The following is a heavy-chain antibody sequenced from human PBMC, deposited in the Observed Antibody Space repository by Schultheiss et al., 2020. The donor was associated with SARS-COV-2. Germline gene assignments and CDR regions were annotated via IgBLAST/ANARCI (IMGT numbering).Heavy chain of an antibody. V-gene: IGHV3-48*03. CDR3: ARDFRAFGSRKFDP. CDR1: GFTFSSYE. J-gene: IGHJ5*02. Sequence: GGSLRLSCAASGFTFSSYEMNWVRQAPGKGLEWVSYISSSGSTIYYADSVKGRFTISRDNAKNSLYLQMNSLRAEDTAVYYCARDFRAFGSRKFDPWGQGSLVTVSS. CDR2: ISSSGSTI. D-gene: IGHD3-10*01.